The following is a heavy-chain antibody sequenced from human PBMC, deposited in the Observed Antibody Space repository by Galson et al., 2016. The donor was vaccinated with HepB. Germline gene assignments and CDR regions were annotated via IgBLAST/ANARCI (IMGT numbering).Heavy chain of an antibody. D-gene: IGHD2-2*01. CDR2: ISNSGSTI. CDR3: ARLEYGGMDV. V-gene: IGHV3-48*03. Sequence: SLRLSCAASGFTFSSFEMTWVRQAPGKGLEWVSYISNSGSTIYYADSVKGRFTISRDNAKNSLYLQMNSLRAEDTAVYYCARLEYGGMDVWGQGTTVTVSS. CDR1: GFTFSSFE. J-gene: IGHJ6*02.